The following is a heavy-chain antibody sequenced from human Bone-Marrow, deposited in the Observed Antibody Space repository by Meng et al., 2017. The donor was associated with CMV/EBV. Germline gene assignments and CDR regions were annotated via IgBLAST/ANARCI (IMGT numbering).Heavy chain of an antibody. Sequence: SETLSLTCTVSGGSISSSNYYWGWVRQPPGQGLEWIGKINHSGSTNYNPSLKSRVTILLDTSKNQFSLRLSSVTAAATAVYYCARGHGGRTTWGQGTMVTVSS. D-gene: IGHD1-7*01. CDR3: ARGHGGRTT. V-gene: IGHV4-39*07. J-gene: IGHJ5*02. CDR1: GGSISSSNYY. CDR2: INHSGST.